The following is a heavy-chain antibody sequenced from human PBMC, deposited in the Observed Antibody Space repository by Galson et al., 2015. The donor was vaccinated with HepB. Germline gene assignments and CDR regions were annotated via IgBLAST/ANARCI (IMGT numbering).Heavy chain of an antibody. CDR3: AREGRTIFGVVIRDHYYYYGMDV. CDR2: ISYDGSNK. D-gene: IGHD3-3*01. CDR1: GFTFSGYA. Sequence: SLRLSCAASGFTFSGYAMHWVRQAPGKGLEWVAVISYDGSNKYYADSVKGRFTISRDNSKNTLYLQMNSLRAEDTAVYYCAREGRTIFGVVIRDHYYYYGMDVWGQGTTVTVSS. J-gene: IGHJ6*02. V-gene: IGHV3-30-3*01.